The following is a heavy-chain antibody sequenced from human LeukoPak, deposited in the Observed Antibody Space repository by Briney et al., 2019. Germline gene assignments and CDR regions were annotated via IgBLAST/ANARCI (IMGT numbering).Heavy chain of an antibody. J-gene: IGHJ4*02. CDR3: ARRYNFDS. CDR2: INSDGSST. D-gene: IGHD1-14*01. V-gene: IGHV3-74*01. CDR1: GFTFSSYW. Sequence: GGSLRLSCVASGFTFSSYWMHWVRQVPGKGLVWVSRINSDGSSTSYADSVKGRFTISRDNAKNTVYMEMSSLRAEDTAVYYCARRYNFDSWGQGTLVTVSS.